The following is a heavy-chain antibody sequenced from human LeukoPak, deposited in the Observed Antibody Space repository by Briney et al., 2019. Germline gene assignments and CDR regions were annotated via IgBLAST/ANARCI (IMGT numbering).Heavy chain of an antibody. D-gene: IGHD1-1*01. Sequence: GASVKVSFKASGYTFTYHYIHLVRQAPGQGLEWMGIINPSNGDTNYAQRFQGRVTMTRDTSTSTVCMELSSLDSEDTAVYYCARESDVGKDFDCWGQGTLVTVSS. J-gene: IGHJ4*02. V-gene: IGHV1-46*01. CDR2: INPSNGDT. CDR1: GYTFTYHY. CDR3: ARESDVGKDFDC.